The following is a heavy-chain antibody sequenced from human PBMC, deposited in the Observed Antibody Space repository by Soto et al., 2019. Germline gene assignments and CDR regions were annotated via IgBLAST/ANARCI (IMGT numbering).Heavy chain of an antibody. V-gene: IGHV1-3*01. J-gene: IGHJ6*02. D-gene: IGHD3-22*01. CDR2: INAGNGNT. CDR1: GYTFTSYA. Sequence: ASVKVSCKASGYTFTSYAMHWVRQAPGQRLEWMGWINAGNGNTKYSQKFQGRVTITRDTSASTAYMELSSLRSEDTAVYYCAIGLYYYDSSGYFGLNYYGMDVWGQGTTVTVSS. CDR3: AIGLYYYDSSGYFGLNYYGMDV.